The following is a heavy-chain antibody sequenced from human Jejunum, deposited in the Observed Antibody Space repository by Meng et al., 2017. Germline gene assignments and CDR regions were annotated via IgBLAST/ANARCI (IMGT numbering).Heavy chain of an antibody. CDR2: IYFTGIT. CDR3: ARDRGGNYYIDAFNI. CDR1: GGSISSGDYY. J-gene: IGHJ3*02. D-gene: IGHD1-26*01. V-gene: IGHV4-31*03. Sequence: SETLSLTCTVSGGSISSGDYYWSWIRQHPGKGLEWIGHIYFTGITYYNPSLKSRLTISVDTSKNQFSLSLSSVTAADTAVYYCARDRGGNYYIDAFNIWGLGTMVTVSS.